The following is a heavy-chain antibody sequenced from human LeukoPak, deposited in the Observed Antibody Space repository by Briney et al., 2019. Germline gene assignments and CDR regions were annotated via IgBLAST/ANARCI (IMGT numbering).Heavy chain of an antibody. CDR3: TRDEGDDYFDN. J-gene: IGHJ4*02. D-gene: IGHD3-16*01. Sequence: GGSLGLSCAASGFPFSDAWMSWVRQAPGKGLEWVGRIESKTDSGTTEYAAPVKGRFTISRDDSKNTLYLQMNSLKTEDTAVYYCTRDEGDDYFDNWGQGTLVTVSS. V-gene: IGHV3-15*04. CDR2: IESKTDSGTT. CDR1: GFPFSDAW.